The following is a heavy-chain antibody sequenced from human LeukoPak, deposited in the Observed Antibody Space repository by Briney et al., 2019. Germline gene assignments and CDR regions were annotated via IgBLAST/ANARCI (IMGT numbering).Heavy chain of an antibody. Sequence: PSETLSLTCTGSAGSISSYYWSWIRQPPGKGLEWIGYIYYSGSTNYNPSLKSRVTISVDTSKNQFSLKLSSVTAADTAVYYCVRHNRNYYYYYMDVWGKGTTLTVSS. CDR2: IYYSGST. J-gene: IGHJ6*03. CDR3: VRHNRNYYYYYMDV. V-gene: IGHV4-59*08. CDR1: AGSISSYY.